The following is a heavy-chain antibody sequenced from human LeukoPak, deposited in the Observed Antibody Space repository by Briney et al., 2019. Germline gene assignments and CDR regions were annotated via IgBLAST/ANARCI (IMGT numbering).Heavy chain of an antibody. CDR1: GGSFSGYY. Sequence: PSETLSLTCAVYGGSFSGYYWSWIRQPPGKGLEWIGEINHSGSTNYNPSLKSRVTISVDTSKNQFSLKLSSVTAADTAVYYCARGFVTNDYGDCRFDPWGQGTLVTVSS. D-gene: IGHD4-17*01. CDR2: INHSGST. V-gene: IGHV4-34*01. CDR3: ARGFVTNDYGDCRFDP. J-gene: IGHJ5*02.